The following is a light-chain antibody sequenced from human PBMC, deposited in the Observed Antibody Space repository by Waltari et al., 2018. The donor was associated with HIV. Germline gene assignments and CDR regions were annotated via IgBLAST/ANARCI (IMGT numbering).Light chain of an antibody. CDR1: QSVFYSSNNRGY. J-gene: IGKJ2*01. CDR2: WTS. V-gene: IGKV4-1*01. CDR3: HQYYSPPYT. Sequence: DIVMNQSPDSLAVSLGERSTINCKSTQSVFYSSNNRGYLAWFQQRPRQAPKLLISWTSTREFGVPDRFTGSGSGTDFTLTISRLQAEDVAVYYCHQYYSPPYTFGQGTKLEI.